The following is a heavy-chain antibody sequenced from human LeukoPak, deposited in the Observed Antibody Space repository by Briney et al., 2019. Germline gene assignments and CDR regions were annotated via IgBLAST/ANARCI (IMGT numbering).Heavy chain of an antibody. J-gene: IGHJ4*02. CDR1: GYTFTSYD. CDR2: MNPNSGST. V-gene: IGHV1-8*03. Sequence: ASVKVSCKASGYTFTSYDINWVRQATGQGLEWMGWMNPNSGSTGYARKFQGRVTITRNTSISTAYRELSGLRSEDTAVYYCARGRSTGYPYYFEYWGQGTLVTVSS. CDR3: ARGRSTGYPYYFEY. D-gene: IGHD5-12*01.